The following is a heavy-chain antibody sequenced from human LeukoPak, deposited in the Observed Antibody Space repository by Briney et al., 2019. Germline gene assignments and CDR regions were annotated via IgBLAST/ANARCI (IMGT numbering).Heavy chain of an antibody. CDR1: GFTFRNYW. V-gene: IGHV3-7*01. D-gene: IGHD5-24*01. CDR3: AGERDMTTIWEIFEY. Sequence: PGGSLRLSCAASGFTFRNYWMSWVRQAPGKGLEWVANIKEDGSEKYYVDSVKGRSTISRDNAKNSLYLQMNSLRADDTAVYHCAGERDMTTIWEIFEYWGQGVLVSVSS. CDR2: IKEDGSEK. J-gene: IGHJ4*02.